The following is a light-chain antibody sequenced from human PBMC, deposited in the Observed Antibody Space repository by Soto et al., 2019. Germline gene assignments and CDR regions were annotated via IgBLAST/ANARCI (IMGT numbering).Light chain of an antibody. CDR3: AAWDDSLNGVL. J-gene: IGLJ2*01. Sequence: QSVLTQPPSASGTPGQRVTISCSGSSSNIGSYTVNWYRQVPGTAPKLLIYSSNQRPSGVPDRFSGAKSGTSASLAISGLQSEYEADYYCAAWDDSLNGVLFGGGTKLTVL. V-gene: IGLV1-44*01. CDR2: SSN. CDR1: SSNIGSYT.